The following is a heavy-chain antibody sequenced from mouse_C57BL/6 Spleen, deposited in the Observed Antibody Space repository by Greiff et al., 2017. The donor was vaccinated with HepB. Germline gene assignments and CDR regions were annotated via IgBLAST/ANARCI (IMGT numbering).Heavy chain of an antibody. CDR2: IYPGDGDT. CDR1: GYAFSSSW. J-gene: IGHJ1*03. Sequence: QVQLQQSGPELVKPGASVKISCKASGYAFSSSWLNWVKQRPGKGLEWIGRIYPGDGDTNYNGKFKGKATLTADKSSSTAYMQLSSRTSEDSAVYFCARDSYYGSSYGYFDVWGTGTTVTVSS. CDR3: ARDSYYGSSYGYFDV. D-gene: IGHD1-1*01. V-gene: IGHV1-82*01.